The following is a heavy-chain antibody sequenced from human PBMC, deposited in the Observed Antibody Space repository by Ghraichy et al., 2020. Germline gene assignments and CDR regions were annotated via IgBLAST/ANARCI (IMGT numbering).Heavy chain of an antibody. CDR1: GASVSSESFH. CDR2: TYQSRRH. Sequence: SQTLSLTCTVSGASVSSESFHSSWIPQPPGMGQDWNGPTYQSRRHTYTPSLQSRVTISVDMSRNQFSLNLRSVTGADTAVYYCAVLYVGGGGGGDWGQGTLVTVS. CDR3: AVLYVGGGGGGD. D-gene: IGHD2-21*01. V-gene: IGHV4-61*01. J-gene: IGHJ4*02.